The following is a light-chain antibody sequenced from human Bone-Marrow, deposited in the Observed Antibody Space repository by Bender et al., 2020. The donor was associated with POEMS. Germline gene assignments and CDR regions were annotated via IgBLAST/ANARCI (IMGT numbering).Light chain of an antibody. CDR2: SSH. J-gene: IGLJ3*02. Sequence: QSVLTQPPSASGTPGQRVTISCSGGSSNIGAHAVNWYQHLPGTAPKLLIYSSHRRPSEVPDRFSGSRSGTSASMAISGHQSEGEADYYCAVWDDSLNGWVFGGGTKLTVL. CDR1: SSNIGAHA. V-gene: IGLV1-44*01. CDR3: AVWDDSLNGWV.